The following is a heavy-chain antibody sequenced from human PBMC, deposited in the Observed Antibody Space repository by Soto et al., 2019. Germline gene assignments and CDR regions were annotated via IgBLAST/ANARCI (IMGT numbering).Heavy chain of an antibody. CDR2: INAGNGNT. Sequence: GASVKVSCKASGYTFTSYGIHWVRQAPGQRLEWTGWINAGNGNTKYSEKFQGRVTITRDTSASTAYLELSSLRSEDTAVYYCARDPNDSSAYYQREGLYYYYGMDVWGQGTTVTVSS. V-gene: IGHV1-3*01. CDR1: GYTFTSYG. J-gene: IGHJ6*02. D-gene: IGHD3-22*01. CDR3: ARDPNDSSAYYQREGLYYYYGMDV.